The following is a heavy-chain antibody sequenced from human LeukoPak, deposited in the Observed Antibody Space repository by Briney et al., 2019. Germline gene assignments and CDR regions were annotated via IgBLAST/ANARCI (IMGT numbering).Heavy chain of an antibody. V-gene: IGHV1-3*03. CDR1: GYTFTSYA. CDR2: INAGNGNT. CDR3: ARGRASSGYYYYYMDV. Sequence: ASVKVSCKASGYTFTSYAMHGVRQAPGQRLEWMGWINAGNGNTKYSQEFQGRVTITRDTSASTAYMELSSLRSEDMAVYYCARGRASSGYYYYYMDVWGKGTTVTVSS. D-gene: IGHD6-6*01. J-gene: IGHJ6*03.